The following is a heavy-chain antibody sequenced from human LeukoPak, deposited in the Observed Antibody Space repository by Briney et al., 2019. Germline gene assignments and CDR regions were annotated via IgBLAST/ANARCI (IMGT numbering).Heavy chain of an antibody. V-gene: IGHV4-31*03. CDR1: GGSISSGGYY. D-gene: IGHD1-26*01. CDR3: AGSYTEYYFDY. CDR2: IYYSRST. J-gene: IGHJ4*02. Sequence: PSQTLSLTCTVSGGSISSGGYYWSWIRQHPGKGLEWIGYIYYSRSTYYNPSLKSRVTISVDTSKNQFSLRLSSVTAADTAVYYCAGSYTEYYFDYWGQGTLVTVSS.